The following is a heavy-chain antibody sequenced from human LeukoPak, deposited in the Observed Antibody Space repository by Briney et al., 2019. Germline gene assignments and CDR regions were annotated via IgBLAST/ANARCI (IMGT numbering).Heavy chain of an antibody. CDR2: SCTDGEP. J-gene: IGHJ5*02. CDR3: ARTPMSYGDYRGWFDP. Sequence: GRSLRLSCAPSGFTFDMSAINWVRQAPEEGLEWVSASCTDGEPYYADSVKGGLTISRDISKNTVYLQMNSLRPEDTALYSCARTPMSYGDYRGWFDPWGEGTLVSVSS. V-gene: IGHV3-23*01. D-gene: IGHD4-17*01. CDR1: GFTFDMSA.